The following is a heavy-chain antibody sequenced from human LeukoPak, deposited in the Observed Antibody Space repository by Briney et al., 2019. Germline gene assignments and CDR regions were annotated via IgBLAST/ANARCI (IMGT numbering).Heavy chain of an antibody. CDR1: GFTFSSHG. CDR3: ARVLQDYYGSSGYFWFDP. J-gene: IGHJ5*02. V-gene: IGHV3-33*01. Sequence: SGSSLSLSCAASGFTFSSHGMHSVRQAPGKGLEWVAVIWYDGSNKYYADSVTGRFTISRDNSKNTLYLQMNSLRAEDTAVYYCARVLQDYYGSSGYFWFDPWGQGTLVTVSS. CDR2: IWYDGSNK. D-gene: IGHD3-22*01.